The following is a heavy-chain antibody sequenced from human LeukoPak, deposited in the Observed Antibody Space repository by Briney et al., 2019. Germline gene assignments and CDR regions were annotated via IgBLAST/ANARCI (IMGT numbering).Heavy chain of an antibody. CDR1: GGSISSYY. V-gene: IGHV4-59*01. CDR2: IYYSGST. J-gene: IGHJ4*02. CDR3: ARGHVVVAAAIDY. D-gene: IGHD2-15*01. Sequence: SETLSLTCTVSGGSISSYYWSWIRQPPGKGLEWIGYIYYSGSTNYNPYLKSRVTISVDTSKNQFSLKLSSVTAADTAVYYCARGHVVVAAAIDYWGQGTLVTVSS.